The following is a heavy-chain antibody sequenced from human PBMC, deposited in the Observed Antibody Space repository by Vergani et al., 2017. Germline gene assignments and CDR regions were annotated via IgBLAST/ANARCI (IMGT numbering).Heavy chain of an antibody. CDR1: GSTVSGNY. D-gene: IGHD3-10*01. J-gene: IGHJ5*01. CDR3: GRGNDYGSGTYVDP. CDR2: IYRGDET. V-gene: IGHV3-66*02. Sequence: ELQLVESGGGLVQPGGSLRLSCAASGSTVSGNYMTWVRQAPGKGLEWVSHIYRGDETYYADSVKGRVTIARDTSKNTLHLQINNLRVEDTAVYYCGRGNDYGSGTYVDPWGQGTLVTVSS.